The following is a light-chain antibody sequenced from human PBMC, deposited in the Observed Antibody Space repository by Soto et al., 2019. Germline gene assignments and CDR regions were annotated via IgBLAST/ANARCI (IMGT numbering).Light chain of an antibody. CDR3: QQRSDWPHS. Sequence: VFTMSPAALSLPPGETATLPCSASQSVSSYLAWYQQKPGQAPRLLIYDASNRATGIPARFSGSGSGTDFTLTISSLEPEDFTVYYCQQRSDWPHSFGGGAKVDIK. CDR1: QSVSSY. V-gene: IGKV3-11*01. CDR2: DAS. J-gene: IGKJ4*01.